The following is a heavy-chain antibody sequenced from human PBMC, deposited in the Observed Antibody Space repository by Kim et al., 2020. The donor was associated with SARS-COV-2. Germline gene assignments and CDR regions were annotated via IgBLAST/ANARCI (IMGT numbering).Heavy chain of an antibody. CDR3: ARITMVRGVIMSPWFDP. Sequence: SETLSLTCTVSGGSISSGGYYWSWIRQHPGKGLEWIGYIYYSGSTYYNPSLKSRVTISVDTSKNQFSLKLSSVTAADTAVYYCARITMVRGVIMSPWFDPWGQGTLVTVSS. V-gene: IGHV4-31*03. J-gene: IGHJ5*02. CDR1: GGSISSGGYY. CDR2: IYYSGST. D-gene: IGHD3-10*01.